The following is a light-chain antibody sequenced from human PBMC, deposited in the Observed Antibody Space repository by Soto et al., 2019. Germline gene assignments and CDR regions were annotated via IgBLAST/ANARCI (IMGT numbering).Light chain of an antibody. V-gene: IGKV3-11*01. CDR3: QHGGT. J-gene: IGKJ5*01. CDR2: DAS. Sequence: EIVLTQSPATLSLSPGERATVSCRASQSVSNNLGWYQPKAGQAPRLLIYDASNRATGIPARFSGSGSGTDFTLTISSLEPEDFAVYYCQHGGTFGQGTRLEIK. CDR1: QSVSNN.